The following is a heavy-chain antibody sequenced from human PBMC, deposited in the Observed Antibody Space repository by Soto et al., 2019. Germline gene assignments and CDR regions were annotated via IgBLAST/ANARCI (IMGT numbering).Heavy chain of an antibody. CDR1: GFTFSRFW. V-gene: IGHV3-7*03. J-gene: IGHJ6*02. Sequence: PGGSLSLSCAASGFTFSRFWMSWVRQAPGKGLEWVANIKEDGSEKYYVDSVKGRFTISRDNAKNSLFLQMNSLRAEDTAVYYCAREYTAWPLAYGLDVWGQGTTVTVSS. CDR2: IKEDGSEK. D-gene: IGHD2-2*02. CDR3: AREYTAWPLAYGLDV.